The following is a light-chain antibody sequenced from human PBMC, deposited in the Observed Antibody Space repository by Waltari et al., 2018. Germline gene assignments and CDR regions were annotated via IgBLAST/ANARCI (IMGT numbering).Light chain of an antibody. CDR1: HSLVYSDGNTY. CDR3: MQGTHWPPIT. Sequence: DVVRTQSPLSLPVTLGQPASISCRSSHSLVYSDGNTYLNWFQQRPGQSPRRLIFRVSIRDSGVPDRFSGSGSGTDFTLQISRVEAEDVGVYYCMQGTHWPPITFGQGTRLEIK. CDR2: RVS. J-gene: IGKJ5*01. V-gene: IGKV2-30*01.